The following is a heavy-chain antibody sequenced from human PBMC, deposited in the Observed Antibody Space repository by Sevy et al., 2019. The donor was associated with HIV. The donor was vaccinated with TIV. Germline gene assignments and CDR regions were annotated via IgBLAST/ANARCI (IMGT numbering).Heavy chain of an antibody. V-gene: IGHV3-74*01. CDR1: GFSITSYW. Sequence: GGSLRLSCAGSGFSITSYWMHWGRQAPGKGLVWVSRMNEDGSVTNHADSVRGRFTISRDNAKNTLYLQMNSLRVEDTAVYYCVKDFGGPTDYWGQGTLVTVSS. CDR2: MNEDGSVT. J-gene: IGHJ4*02. D-gene: IGHD3-16*01. CDR3: VKDFGGPTDY.